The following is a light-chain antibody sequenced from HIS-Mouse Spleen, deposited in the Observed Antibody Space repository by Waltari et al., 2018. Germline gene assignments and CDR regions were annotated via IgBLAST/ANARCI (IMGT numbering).Light chain of an antibody. CDR2: LNSDGSH. CDR1: SGHSSYA. Sequence: QLVLTQSPSASASLGASVKLTCTLSSGHSSYAIAWHQQKPGKGPRYLMKLNSDGSHSTGDGIPDRFSGSSSGAERYLTISSLQSEDEADYYCQTWGTGIVVFGGGTKLTVL. V-gene: IGLV4-69*01. J-gene: IGLJ2*01. CDR3: QTWGTGIVV.